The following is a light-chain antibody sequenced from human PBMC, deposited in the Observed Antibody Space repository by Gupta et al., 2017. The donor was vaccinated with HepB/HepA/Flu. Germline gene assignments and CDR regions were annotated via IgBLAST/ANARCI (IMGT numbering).Light chain of an antibody. Sequence: QSALTQPPSASGSPGQSVTISCTGTTSDIGSYTYVSWYQQHPGKAPKLLMYEVTKRPSGVPDRVSGSKSGIKASLTVSGLQAEDEADYYCSSSAGRNIWVFGGGTKLTVL. CDR2: EVT. J-gene: IGLJ2*01. CDR1: TSDIGSYTY. V-gene: IGLV2-8*01. CDR3: SSSAGRNIWV.